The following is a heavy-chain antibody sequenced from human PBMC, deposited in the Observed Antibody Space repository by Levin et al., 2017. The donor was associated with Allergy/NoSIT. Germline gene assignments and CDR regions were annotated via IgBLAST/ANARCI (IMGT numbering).Heavy chain of an antibody. CDR3: ARHREYSSRWYHGMDV. CDR1: GGSISTTSYY. J-gene: IGHJ6*02. V-gene: IGHV4-39*01. D-gene: IGHD2/OR15-2a*01. Sequence: SQTLSLTCTVSGGSISTTSYYWGWIRQPPGKGLEWIGSMYYSGSTHYNPSLKSRVTISVDTSKNQFSLKLSSVTAADTAVYYCARHREYSSRWYHGMDVWGQGTTVTVSS. CDR2: MYYSGST.